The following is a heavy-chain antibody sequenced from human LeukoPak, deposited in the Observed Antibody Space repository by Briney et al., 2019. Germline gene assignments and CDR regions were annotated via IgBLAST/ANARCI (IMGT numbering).Heavy chain of an antibody. J-gene: IGHJ6*03. CDR1: GGTFSSYA. CDR3: ARDHNYDYVWGYYMDV. Sequence: ASVKVSCKASGGTFSSYAISWVRQAAGQGLEWMGRIIPIFGTANYAQKFQGRVTITTDESTSTAYMELSSLRSEDTAVYYRARDHNYDYVWGYYMDVWGKGTTVTVSS. CDR2: IIPIFGTA. V-gene: IGHV1-69*05. D-gene: IGHD3-16*01.